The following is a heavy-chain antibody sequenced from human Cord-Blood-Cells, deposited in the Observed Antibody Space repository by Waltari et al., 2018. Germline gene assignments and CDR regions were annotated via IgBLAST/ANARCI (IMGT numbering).Heavy chain of an antibody. D-gene: IGHD1-7*01. J-gene: IGHJ3*02. V-gene: IGHV1-2*04. Sequence: QVQLVQSGAEVKKPGASVKVSCNATGYTFTGYYMHWVRQAPGQGLEWMGWINPNSGGTNDAEKFQGWVTMTRDTSISTAYMERSRLRSDDTAVYYCARGDWNYLFAFDIWGQGTMVTVSS. CDR1: GYTFTGYY. CDR3: ARGDWNYLFAFDI. CDR2: INPNSGGT.